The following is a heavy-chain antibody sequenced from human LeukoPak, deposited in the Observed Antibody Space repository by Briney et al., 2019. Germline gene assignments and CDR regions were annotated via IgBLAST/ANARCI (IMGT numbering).Heavy chain of an antibody. Sequence: SETLSLTCAVYGGSFSGYYWSWIRQPPGKRLEWIGEINHSGSTNYNPSLKSRVTISVDTSKNQFSLKLSSVTAADTAVYYCALAGYSYGKDYWGQGTLVTVSS. CDR3: ALAGYSYGKDY. D-gene: IGHD5-18*01. CDR1: GGSFSGYY. V-gene: IGHV4-34*01. J-gene: IGHJ4*02. CDR2: INHSGST.